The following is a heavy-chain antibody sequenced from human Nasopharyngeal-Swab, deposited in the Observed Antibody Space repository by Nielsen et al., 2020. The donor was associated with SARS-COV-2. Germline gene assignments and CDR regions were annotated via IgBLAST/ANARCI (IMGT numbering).Heavy chain of an antibody. CDR3: ARLAIIGAWFFDY. CDR2: IYYSGGT. Sequence: SATLSLTCTVSGGSNSSSSYYWGWLRQPPGKGLERIGSIYYSGGTYYNPSLKSRVSISVDTPKNQFSLKLSSVTAADTAVYYCARLAIIGAWFFDYWGQGTLDTVSS. V-gene: IGHV4-39*01. D-gene: IGHD1-26*01. CDR1: GGSNSSSSYY. J-gene: IGHJ4*02.